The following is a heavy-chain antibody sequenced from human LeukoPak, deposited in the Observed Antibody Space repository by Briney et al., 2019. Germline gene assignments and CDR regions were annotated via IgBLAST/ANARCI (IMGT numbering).Heavy chain of an antibody. J-gene: IGHJ5*02. Sequence: SVKVSCKASGGTFSSYAISWVRQAPGQGLEWMGGIIPIFGTANYAQKFQGRVTITTDESTSTAYMELSSLRSEDTAVYYCARDPGIVVVPAAMSRGWFDPWGQGTLVTVSS. CDR3: ARDPGIVVVPAAMSRGWFDP. CDR2: IIPIFGTA. V-gene: IGHV1-69*05. CDR1: GGTFSSYA. D-gene: IGHD2-2*01.